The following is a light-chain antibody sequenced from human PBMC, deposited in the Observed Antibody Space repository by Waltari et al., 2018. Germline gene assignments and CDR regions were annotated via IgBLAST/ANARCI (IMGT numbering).Light chain of an antibody. Sequence: SSELTQDPAVSVALGQTVRITCQGDSLSSYYASWYQQKPGQAPVLVIYGKNNRPSGIPDRFSGSSSGNTASLTITGAQAEDEADYYCNSRDSSGNTYVVFGGGTKLTVL. CDR3: NSRDSSGNTYVV. V-gene: IGLV3-19*01. CDR1: SLSSYY. CDR2: GKN. J-gene: IGLJ2*01.